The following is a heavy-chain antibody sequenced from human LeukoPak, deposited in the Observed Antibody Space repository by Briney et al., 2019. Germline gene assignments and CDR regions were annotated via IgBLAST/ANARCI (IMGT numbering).Heavy chain of an antibody. Sequence: ASVKVSCKASGYTFTTYSLAWVRQAPGQSLEWMGWISVNNGGTNYAQSFQDRVTLTRDTSTNTAYLELRSLRSDDTAIIYCSTAAQPRGYFLHWGQGTLVTVSS. CDR3: STAAQPRGYFLH. CDR1: GYTFTTYS. D-gene: IGHD2-2*01. J-gene: IGHJ1*01. V-gene: IGHV1-18*01. CDR2: ISVNNGGT.